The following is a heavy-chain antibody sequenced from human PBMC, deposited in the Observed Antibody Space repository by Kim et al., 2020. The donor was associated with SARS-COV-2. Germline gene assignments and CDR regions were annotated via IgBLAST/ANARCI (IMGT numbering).Heavy chain of an antibody. Sequence: SETLSLTCTVSGASISTYYWGWIRQAPGEGLEWIGYIYSSGSTNYNPSLESRVTMSVDTYKRQFSLNLTSVTAADTAVYYCARRAYYDSNGYHFDHWGQGILVTVSS. CDR2: IYSSGST. J-gene: IGHJ4*02. V-gene: IGHV4-59*01. CDR1: GASISTYY. CDR3: ARRAYYDSNGYHFDH. D-gene: IGHD3-22*01.